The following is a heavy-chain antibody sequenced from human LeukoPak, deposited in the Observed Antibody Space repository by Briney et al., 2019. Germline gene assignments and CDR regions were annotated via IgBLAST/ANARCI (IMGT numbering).Heavy chain of an antibody. CDR1: GFTFNNYG. Sequence: PGGSLRLSCAASGFTFNNYGMHWVRRAPGKGLEWVATIWYDGSNKYYGDSVKGRFTISRDNSKNTLYMQMNSLRAEDTAVYYCASDQVGSGGNWFDPWGQGILVTVSS. J-gene: IGHJ5*02. V-gene: IGHV3-33*01. CDR3: ASDQVGSGGNWFDP. D-gene: IGHD1-26*01. CDR2: IWYDGSNK.